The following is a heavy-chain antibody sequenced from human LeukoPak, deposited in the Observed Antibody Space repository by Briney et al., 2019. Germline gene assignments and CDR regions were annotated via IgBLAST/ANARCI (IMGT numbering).Heavy chain of an antibody. CDR3: ARGDNWTSYYYYYMDV. CDR2: ICTSSSI. Sequence: GGALRLSCEASGFTFSTYSMNWGREAPGEGLEWVSYICTSSSIYYADSVKGRFTISRYNAKTSLYLQMKSLRDEDTAMYYCARGDNWTSYYYYYMDVWGKGTTVTVSS. CDR1: GFTFSTYS. J-gene: IGHJ6*03. V-gene: IGHV3-48*02. D-gene: IGHD1-20*01.